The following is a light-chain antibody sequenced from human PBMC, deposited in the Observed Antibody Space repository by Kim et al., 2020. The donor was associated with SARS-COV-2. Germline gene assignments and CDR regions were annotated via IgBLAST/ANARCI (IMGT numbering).Light chain of an antibody. CDR2: GKN. CDR1: SLRSYY. J-gene: IGLJ2*01. Sequence: SSELTQDPAVSVALGQTVRITCQGDSLRSYYASWYQQKPGQAPVLVIYGKNNRPSGIPDRFSGSSSANTASLTITGAQAEDEADYYCNSRDSSGNHLGVFGGGTKLTVL. CDR3: NSRDSSGNHLGV. V-gene: IGLV3-19*01.